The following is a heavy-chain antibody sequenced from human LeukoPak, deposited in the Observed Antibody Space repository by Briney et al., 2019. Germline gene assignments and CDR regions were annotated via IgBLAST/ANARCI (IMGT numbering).Heavy chain of an antibody. Sequence: SETLSLTCTVSGGSISSGSYYWSWIRQPAGKGLEWIGRIYTSGSTNYNPSLKSRVTISVVTSKNQFSLKLSSVTAADTAVYYCARDIMDVWGKGTTVTVSS. CDR1: GGSISSGSYY. CDR3: ARDIMDV. J-gene: IGHJ6*04. CDR2: IYTSGST. V-gene: IGHV4-61*02.